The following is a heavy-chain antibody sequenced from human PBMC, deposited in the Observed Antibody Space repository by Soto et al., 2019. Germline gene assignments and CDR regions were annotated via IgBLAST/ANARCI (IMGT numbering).Heavy chain of an antibody. V-gene: IGHV5-10-1*03. Sequence: EVQLVQSGAEVKKPGESQRISCNASGYTFTNNWISWVRQKPGQGLEWMGRIDPSDSRTKYNPSFEGHVTISIDKSINTAVLQWSSLRASDTAVYFCARRRGCSYDFDYWGQGTLVTVSS. J-gene: IGHJ4*02. CDR3: ARRRGCSYDFDY. D-gene: IGHD5-18*01. CDR2: IDPSDSRT. CDR1: GYTFTNNW.